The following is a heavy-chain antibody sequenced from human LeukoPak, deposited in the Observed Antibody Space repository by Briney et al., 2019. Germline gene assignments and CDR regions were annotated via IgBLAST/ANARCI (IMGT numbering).Heavy chain of an antibody. V-gene: IGHV3-30*04. Sequence: PGGSLRLSCAASGFTFSSYAMHWVRQAPGKGLEWVAVISYDGSNKYYADSVKGRFTISRDNSKNTLYLQMNSLRAEDTAVYYCGRVFSAVVDYWGQGTLVTVSS. D-gene: IGHD2-2*01. CDR3: GRVFSAVVDY. CDR1: GFTFSSYA. CDR2: ISYDGSNK. J-gene: IGHJ4*02.